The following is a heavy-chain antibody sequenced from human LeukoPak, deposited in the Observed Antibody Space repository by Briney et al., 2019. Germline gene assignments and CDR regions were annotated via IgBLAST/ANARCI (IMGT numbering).Heavy chain of an antibody. CDR1: GYTVTSYY. CDR2: LNPSGGSS. Sequence: ASVKVSCKASGYTVTSYYMHWVRQAPGQGLEWMAILNPSGGSSNYAQKFQGRATLTRAASTGTVYMELSSLRSEDTAVYYCASVYKHGMDVWGQGTTVIVSS. V-gene: IGHV1-46*01. D-gene: IGHD5-24*01. CDR3: ASVYKHGMDV. J-gene: IGHJ6*02.